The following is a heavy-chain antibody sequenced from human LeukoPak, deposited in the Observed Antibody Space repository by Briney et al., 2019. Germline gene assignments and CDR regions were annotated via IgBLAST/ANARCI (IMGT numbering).Heavy chain of an antibody. CDR2: IKQDGSEK. Sequence: GGSLRLSCAASGFTFSSYWMGWVRQAPGKGLEWVANIKQDGSEKYYVDSVKGRFTISRDNAKNSLYLQMNSLRAEDTAVYYCAREMWLVLSTVYANWFDPWGQGTLVTVSS. V-gene: IGHV3-7*01. CDR1: GFTFSSYW. CDR3: AREMWLVLSTVYANWFDP. J-gene: IGHJ5*02. D-gene: IGHD6-19*01.